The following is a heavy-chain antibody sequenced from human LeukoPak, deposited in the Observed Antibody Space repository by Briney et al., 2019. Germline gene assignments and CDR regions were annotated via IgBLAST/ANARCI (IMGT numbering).Heavy chain of an antibody. Sequence: SETLSLTCAVYGGSFSGYYWSWIRQTPEKGLEWIGEINHSGSTNYNPSLKSRVTISVDTSKNQFPLNLSSVTAADTPVFYCARTKGDFWSGYFSYYYMEVWGKGTTVTVSS. CDR3: ARTKGDFWSGYFSYYYMEV. J-gene: IGHJ6*03. V-gene: IGHV4-34*01. CDR1: GGSFSGYY. CDR2: INHSGST. D-gene: IGHD3-3*01.